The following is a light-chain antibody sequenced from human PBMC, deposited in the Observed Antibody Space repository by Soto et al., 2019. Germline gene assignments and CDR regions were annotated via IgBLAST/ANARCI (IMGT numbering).Light chain of an antibody. J-gene: IGKJ1*01. CDR1: QDIGKD. CDR3: LQDYNYPRT. Sequence: IQMTQSPLSLSASVGDRVTIACRASQDIGKDLGWYQQKPGEPPELLISVASSLESEVPSRFSGSGFGSYFNLTISNLQPEDFATYYCLQDYNYPRTFGQGTKVEL. CDR2: VAS. V-gene: IGKV1-6*01.